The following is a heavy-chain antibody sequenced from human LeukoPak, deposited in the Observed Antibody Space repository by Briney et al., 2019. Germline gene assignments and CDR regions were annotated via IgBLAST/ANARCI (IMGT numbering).Heavy chain of an antibody. CDR1: GYTFTGYY. Sequence: GASVKVSCKASGYTFTGYYMHWVRQAPGQGLEWMGWINPNSGGTNYAQKFQGRVTMTRDTSISTAYMELSSLRSEDTAVYYCARDISEGCSSASCPDGGYNWFDPWGQGTLVTVSS. J-gene: IGHJ5*02. V-gene: IGHV1-2*02. CDR2: INPNSGGT. CDR3: ARDISEGCSSASCPDGGYNWFDP. D-gene: IGHD2-2*01.